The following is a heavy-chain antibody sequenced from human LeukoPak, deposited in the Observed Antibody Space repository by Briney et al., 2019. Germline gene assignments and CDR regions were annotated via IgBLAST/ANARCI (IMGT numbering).Heavy chain of an antibody. D-gene: IGHD3-22*01. CDR1: GGSISSYY. CDR3: ARAGSSGYHIIDY. V-gene: IGHV4-59*01. J-gene: IGHJ4*02. CDR2: IYYSGST. Sequence: ETLSLTCTVSGGSISSYYWSWIRQPPGKGLEWIGYIYYSGSTNYNPSLKSRVTISVDTSKNQFSLKLSSVTAADTAVHYCARAGSSGYHIIDYWGQGTLVTVSS.